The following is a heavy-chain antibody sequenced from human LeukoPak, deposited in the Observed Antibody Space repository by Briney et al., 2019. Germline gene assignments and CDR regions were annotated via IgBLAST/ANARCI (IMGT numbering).Heavy chain of an antibody. V-gene: IGHV4-39*01. CDR1: GFTFGSYA. Sequence: GSLRLSCAASGFTFGSYAMSWVRQPPGKGLEWIGSIYYSGSTYYNPSLKSRVTISVDTSKNQFSLKLSSVTAADTAVYYCARLQWLVTYLDYWGQGTLVTVSS. D-gene: IGHD6-19*01. J-gene: IGHJ4*02. CDR3: ARLQWLVTYLDY. CDR2: IYYSGST.